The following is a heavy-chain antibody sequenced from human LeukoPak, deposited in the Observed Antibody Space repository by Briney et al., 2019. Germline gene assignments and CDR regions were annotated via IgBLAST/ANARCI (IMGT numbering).Heavy chain of an antibody. CDR2: IYHSGST. Sequence: SETLSLTCTVSGYSISSGYYWGWIRQPPGKGLEWIGSIYHSGSTYYNPSLKSRVTISVDTSKNQFSLKLSSVTAADTAVYYCARERAGEGYYDSSGYSDYWGQGTLVTVSS. V-gene: IGHV4-38-2*02. D-gene: IGHD3-22*01. CDR3: ARERAGEGYYDSSGYSDY. CDR1: GYSISSGYY. J-gene: IGHJ4*02.